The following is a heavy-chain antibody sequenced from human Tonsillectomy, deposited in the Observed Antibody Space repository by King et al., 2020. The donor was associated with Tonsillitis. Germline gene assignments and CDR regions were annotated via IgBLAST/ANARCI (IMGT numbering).Heavy chain of an antibody. D-gene: IGHD2-15*01. CDR1: GGSISMYY. V-gene: IGHV4-59*01. CDR3: ARGGTAYWYFDL. CDR2: VHFSGST. J-gene: IGHJ2*01. Sequence: QLQEAGPGLVKPSETLSLTCTVSGGSISMYYRNWIRQPPGKGLEWIGFVHFSGSTNYDPTLKGRFTISVDTSKNQFSLKLSAVTAADTAVYYCARGGTAYWYFDLWGRGTLVTVSS.